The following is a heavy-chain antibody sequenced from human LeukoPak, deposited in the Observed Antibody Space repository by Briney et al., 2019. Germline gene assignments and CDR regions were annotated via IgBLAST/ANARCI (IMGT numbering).Heavy chain of an antibody. D-gene: IGHD3-22*01. CDR1: GFTLSSYD. J-gene: IGHJ4*02. CDR2: IGAAGAT. V-gene: IGHV3-13*04. CDR3: ARGRRSSGSHFDY. Sequence: GGSLRLSCAASGFTLSSYDMHWVRQATGKGLEWGSAIGAAGATYYPGSVKGRFTISREDAKNSFFLQMNSLRAGDTAVYYCARGRRSSGSHFDYWGQGTLVTVSS.